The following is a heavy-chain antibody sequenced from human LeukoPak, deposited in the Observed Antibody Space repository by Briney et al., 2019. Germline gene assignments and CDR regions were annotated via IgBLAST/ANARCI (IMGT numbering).Heavy chain of an antibody. CDR2: ISYDGSNK. Sequence: GRSLRLSCAASGFTFSSYAMHWVRQAPGKGLEWVAVISYDGSNKYYADSVKGRFTISRDNSKNTLYLQMNSLRAEDTAVYYCARDYDTVTSVVGYWGQGTLVTDSS. CDR3: ARDYDTVTSVVGY. CDR1: GFTFSSYA. D-gene: IGHD4-17*01. V-gene: IGHV3-30-3*01. J-gene: IGHJ4*02.